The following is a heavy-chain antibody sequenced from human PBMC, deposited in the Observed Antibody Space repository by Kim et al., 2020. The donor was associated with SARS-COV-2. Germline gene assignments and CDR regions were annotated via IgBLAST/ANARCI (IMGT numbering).Heavy chain of an antibody. CDR2: IDNGDIT. D-gene: IGHD3-22*01. V-gene: IGHV3-53*01. CDR3: ARESWHYDPSGYYSPHYFDY. Sequence: GGSLRLSCAASGFTVSSFYMSWVRQAPGKGLEWVSVIDNGDITYCADSVKGRFGVSIDNSKNTVYPQMNSLRAEDTAMYYCARESWHYDPSGYYSPHYFDYWGQGTLVTVSS. J-gene: IGHJ4*02. CDR1: GFTVSSFY.